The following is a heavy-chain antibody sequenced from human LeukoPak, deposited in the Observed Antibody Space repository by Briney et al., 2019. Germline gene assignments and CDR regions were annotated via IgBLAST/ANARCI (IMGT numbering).Heavy chain of an antibody. V-gene: IGHV1-18*01. J-gene: IGHJ6*03. Sequence: GASVKVSCKASGYTFTSYGISWVRQAPGQGLEWMGWISGYNGNTNYAQKIQGRVTMTTDTSTSTAYMELRSLRSDDTAVYYCARAYSSGWYGVNYYYYYMDVWGKGTTVTVSS. CDR1: GYTFTSYG. D-gene: IGHD6-19*01. CDR2: ISGYNGNT. CDR3: ARAYSSGWYGVNYYYYYMDV.